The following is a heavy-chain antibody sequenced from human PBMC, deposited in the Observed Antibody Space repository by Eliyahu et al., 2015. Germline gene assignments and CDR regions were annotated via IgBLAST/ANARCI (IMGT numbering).Heavy chain of an antibody. V-gene: IGHV4-34*01. Sequence: QVQLQQWGAGLLKPSETLSLTCAVYGGSFSGYYWSWIRQPPGKGLEWIGEINHSGSTNYNPSLKSRVTISVDTSKNQFSLKLSSVTAADTAVYYCARGDVDTAMVKHRNFDYWGQGTLVTVSS. CDR2: INHSGST. D-gene: IGHD5-18*01. CDR1: GGSFSGYY. CDR3: ARGDVDTAMVKHRNFDY. J-gene: IGHJ4*02.